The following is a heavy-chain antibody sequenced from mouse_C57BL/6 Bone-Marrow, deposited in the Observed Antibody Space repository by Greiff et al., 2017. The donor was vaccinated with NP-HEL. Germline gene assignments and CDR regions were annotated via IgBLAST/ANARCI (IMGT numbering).Heavy chain of an antibody. CDR1: GYTFTSYG. CDR3: AREGGYGNYGFAY. D-gene: IGHD2-1*01. J-gene: IGHJ3*01. V-gene: IGHV1-81*01. Sequence: VQLQQSGAELARPGASVKLSCKASGYTFTSYGISWVKQRPGQGLEWIGEIYPRSGNTYYNEKFKGKATLTADKSSSTAYMELRSLTSEDSAVYFCAREGGYGNYGFAYWGQGTLVTVSA. CDR2: IYPRSGNT.